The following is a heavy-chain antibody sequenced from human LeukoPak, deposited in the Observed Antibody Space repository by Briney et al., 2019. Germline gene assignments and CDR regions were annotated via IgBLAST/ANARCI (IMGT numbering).Heavy chain of an antibody. D-gene: IGHD6-13*01. V-gene: IGHV1-69*13. CDR1: GGTFSSYA. Sequence: ASVKVSCKASGGTFSSYAISWVRQAPGQGLEWMGGIIPIFGTANYAQKFQGRVTITADESTSTAYMELSSLRSEDTAVYYCASGRTGYSSSWYDYWGQGTLVTVSS. J-gene: IGHJ4*02. CDR3: ASGRTGYSSSWYDY. CDR2: IIPIFGTA.